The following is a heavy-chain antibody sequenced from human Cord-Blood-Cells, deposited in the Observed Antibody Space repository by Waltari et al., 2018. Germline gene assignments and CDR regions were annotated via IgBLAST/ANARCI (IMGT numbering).Heavy chain of an antibody. V-gene: IGHV4-34*01. D-gene: IGHD2-2*01. Sequence: QVQLQQWGAGLLKPSETLSLTCAVYGGSFSGYYWSWIRQPPGKGLEWIGEINQTGSTNYHPSRKSRVTISVDTSKNQFSLKLSSVTAADTAVYYCARGSDIVVVPAAINYYYYGMDVWGQGTTVTVSS. J-gene: IGHJ6*02. CDR3: ARGSDIVVVPAAINYYYYGMDV. CDR2: INQTGST. CDR1: GGSFSGYY.